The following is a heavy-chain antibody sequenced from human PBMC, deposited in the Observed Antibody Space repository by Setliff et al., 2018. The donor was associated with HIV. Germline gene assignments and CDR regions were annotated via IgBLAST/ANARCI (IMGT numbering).Heavy chain of an antibody. D-gene: IGHD3-16*01. Sequence: ASVKVSCKASGYTFTGHYVHWVRQAPGQGLEWMGVIDPGGGSASHAQKFQGRVTMTRDTSTSTVYMELSSLRSEDTAVYYCARGWGGQDSNHYNVDVWGQGTTVTVSS. CDR2: IDPGGGSA. V-gene: IGHV1-46*01. J-gene: IGHJ6*02. CDR1: GYTFTGHY. CDR3: ARGWGGQDSNHYNVDV.